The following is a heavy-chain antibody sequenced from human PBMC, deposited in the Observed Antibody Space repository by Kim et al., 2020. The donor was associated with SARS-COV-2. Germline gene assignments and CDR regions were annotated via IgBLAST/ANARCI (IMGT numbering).Heavy chain of an antibody. CDR3: ARGQPLDY. Sequence: SETLSLTCSVSGGSIRSGGKFWTWIRQHPAKGLEWIGYISYSGNPHYSPSLRSRISISLQTSENQFSLELTSVTAADTAVYYCARGQPLDYWGWGILGTV. CDR1: GGSIRSGGKF. V-gene: IGHV4-31*03. D-gene: IGHD2-2*01. J-gene: IGHJ4*02. CDR2: ISYSGNP.